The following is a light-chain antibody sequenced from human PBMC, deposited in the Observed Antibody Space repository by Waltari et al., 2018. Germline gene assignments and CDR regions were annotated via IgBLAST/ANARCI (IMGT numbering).Light chain of an antibody. Sequence: DVQLTQYPPTLYASVGDTVTIICRASQTITRWLAWYQQKPGKSPTLLIYKASTLQPGVPSRFSGSGSGTEFTLTISNLQPDDSATFYCQQYNTYSPTFGQGTRVEIK. CDR3: QQYNTYSPT. V-gene: IGKV1-5*03. CDR1: QTITRW. CDR2: KAS. J-gene: IGKJ4*01.